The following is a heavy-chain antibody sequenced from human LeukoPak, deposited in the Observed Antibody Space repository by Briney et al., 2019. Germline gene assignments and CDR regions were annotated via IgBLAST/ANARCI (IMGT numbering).Heavy chain of an antibody. V-gene: IGHV1-18*01. CDR3: ARDRTILGPFDI. CDR2: ISGYSGNT. J-gene: IGHJ3*02. CDR1: GHTFSIYG. Sequence: ASVKVSCNASGHTFSIYGIIWARQAPGQGLEWMGWISGYSGNTNYAQKLQDRVTMTTDTSTSTAYMELRSLRSDDTAVYYCARDRTILGPFDIWGQGTMVTVSS. D-gene: IGHD2-8*02.